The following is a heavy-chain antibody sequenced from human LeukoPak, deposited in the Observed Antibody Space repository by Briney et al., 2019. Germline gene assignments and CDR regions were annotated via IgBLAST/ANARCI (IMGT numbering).Heavy chain of an antibody. CDR2: INPNSGGT. CDR1: GYTFTGYY. CDR3: ARLYCSGGSCHDY. D-gene: IGHD2-15*01. J-gene: IGHJ4*02. V-gene: IGHV1-2*06. Sequence: ASVTVSCKAYGYTFTGYYMHWVRQAPGQGLEWMGRINPNSGGTNYAQKFQGRVTMTRDTSISTAYMELSRLRSDDTAVYYCARLYCSGGSCHDYWGQGTLVTVSS.